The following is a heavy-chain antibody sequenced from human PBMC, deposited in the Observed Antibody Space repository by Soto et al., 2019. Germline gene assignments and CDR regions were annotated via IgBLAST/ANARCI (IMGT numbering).Heavy chain of an antibody. Sequence: EVQLVESGGGLVKPGGSLRLSCAASGFTFSNAWMNWVRQAPGKGLEWVGRIKSKTDGGTTDYAAPVKGRFTISRDDSKNTLYLQMNSLKTEDTAVYYCTTSLSMYYYDSSGRRDYWGQGTLVTVSS. J-gene: IGHJ4*02. V-gene: IGHV3-15*07. D-gene: IGHD3-22*01. CDR2: IKSKTDGGTT. CDR3: TTSLSMYYYDSSGRRDY. CDR1: GFTFSNAW.